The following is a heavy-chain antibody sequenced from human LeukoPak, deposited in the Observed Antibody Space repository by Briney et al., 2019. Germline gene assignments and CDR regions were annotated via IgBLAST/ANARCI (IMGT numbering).Heavy chain of an antibody. CDR3: ARGSRELYYFDY. V-gene: IGHV4-59*01. Sequence: SETLSLTCTVSGGSISSYYWSWTRQPPGKGLEWIGYIYYSGSTKYNPSLKSRVTISVDASKTQFSLKLNSVTAADTAVYYCARGSRELYYFDYWGQGTLVTVSS. J-gene: IGHJ4*02. CDR2: IYYSGST. D-gene: IGHD1-7*01. CDR1: GGSISSYY.